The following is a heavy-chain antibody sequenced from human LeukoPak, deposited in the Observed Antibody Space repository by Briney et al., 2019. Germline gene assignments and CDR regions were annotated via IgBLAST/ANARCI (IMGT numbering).Heavy chain of an antibody. Sequence: AASVKVSCKASGYTFSDHYIQWARQAPGQGLEWMGWINPNSGGTNYAQKFQGRVTMTRDTSISTAYMELSRLRSDDTAVYYCARELGAWYSSSWYWGDSNYFDYWGQGTLVTVSS. D-gene: IGHD6-13*01. CDR2: INPNSGGT. J-gene: IGHJ4*02. CDR3: ARELGAWYSSSWYWGDSNYFDY. CDR1: GYTFSDHY. V-gene: IGHV1-2*02.